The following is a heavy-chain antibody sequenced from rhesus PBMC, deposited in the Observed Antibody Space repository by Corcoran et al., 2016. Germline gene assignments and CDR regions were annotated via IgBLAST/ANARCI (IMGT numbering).Heavy chain of an antibody. J-gene: IGHJ4*01. D-gene: IGHD6-25*01. CDR3: TRSLGRHLDY. Sequence: EVQLVESGGGLVQPGGHLSLSCAASGFTVNNYYMTWVLQSLGKGLEWVSYISYTTVTGETIYYADSVKGRFTVSRDNADNSLSLQMSGLTVEDTAVYYCTRSLGRHLDYWGQGVLVTVSS. CDR1: GFTVNNYY. CDR2: ISYTTVTGETI. V-gene: IGHV3-136*01.